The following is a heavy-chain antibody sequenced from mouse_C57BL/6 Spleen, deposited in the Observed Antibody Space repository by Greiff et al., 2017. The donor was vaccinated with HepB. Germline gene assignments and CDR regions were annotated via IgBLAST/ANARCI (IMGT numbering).Heavy chain of an antibody. Sequence: QVQLKQPGAELVKPGASVKLSCKASGYTFTSYWMQWVKQRPGQGLEWIGEIDPSDSYTNYNQKFKGKATLTVDTSSSTAYMQLSSLTSEDSAVYYCAKLHGRDYYAMDYWGQGTSVTVSS. CDR3: AKLHGRDYYAMDY. J-gene: IGHJ4*01. CDR2: IDPSDSYT. CDR1: GYTFTSYW. D-gene: IGHD2-1*01. V-gene: IGHV1-50*01.